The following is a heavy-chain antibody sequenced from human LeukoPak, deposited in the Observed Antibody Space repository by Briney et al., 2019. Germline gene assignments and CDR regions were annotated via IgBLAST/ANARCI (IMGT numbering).Heavy chain of an antibody. V-gene: IGHV1-8*01. CDR1: GYTFTSYD. CDR2: MNPNSGNT. D-gene: IGHD1-26*01. J-gene: IGHJ4*02. CDR3: ARDSYSGSWPY. Sequence: ASVKVSCKASGYTFTSYDINWVRQATGQGLEWMGWMNPNSGNTGYAQKFQGRVTMTTDTSTSTAYMELRSLRSDDTAVYYCARDSYSGSWPYWGQGTLVTVSS.